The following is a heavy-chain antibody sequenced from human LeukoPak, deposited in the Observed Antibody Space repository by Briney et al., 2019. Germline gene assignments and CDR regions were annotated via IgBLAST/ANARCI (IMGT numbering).Heavy chain of an antibody. J-gene: IGHJ4*02. CDR1: GFTFSDHY. CDR2: TRNKANSYTT. D-gene: IGHD6-25*01. V-gene: IGHV3-72*01. Sequence: GSLRLSCAASGFTFSDHYMDWVRQAPGKGLEWVGRTRNKANSYTTEYAASVKGRFTISRDDSKNSLYLQMNSLKTEDTAVYYCSAWAQEAGYWGQGTLVTVSS. CDR3: SAWAQEAGY.